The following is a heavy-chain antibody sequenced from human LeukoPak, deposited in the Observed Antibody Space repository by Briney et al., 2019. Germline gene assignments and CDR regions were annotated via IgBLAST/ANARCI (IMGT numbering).Heavy chain of an antibody. Sequence: GASVKVSCKASGYTFTGYYMHWVRQAPGQGLEWMGWINPNSGGTNYAQKFQGRVTMTRDTSISTAYMELSRLRSDDTAVYYCARGYCSSTSCYYNYWGQGTLVTVSS. CDR3: ARGYCSSTSCYYNY. J-gene: IGHJ4*02. CDR2: INPNSGGT. CDR1: GYTFTGYY. D-gene: IGHD2-2*01. V-gene: IGHV1-2*02.